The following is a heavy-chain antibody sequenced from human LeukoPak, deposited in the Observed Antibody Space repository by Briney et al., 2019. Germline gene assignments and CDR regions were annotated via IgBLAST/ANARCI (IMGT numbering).Heavy chain of an antibody. CDR2: FHNSGTS. CDR3: TRGAGWLIDY. V-gene: IGHV4-59*01. J-gene: IGHJ4*02. CDR1: DDSISDYY. D-gene: IGHD3-16*01. Sequence: SETLSLTCTVSDDSISDYYRGWIRQPPGKGLEWIGYFHNSGTSTYNPSLESRVTISADTSKNQFSLKLNSLTTADTAVYYCTRGAGWLIDYWGQGILVTVSS.